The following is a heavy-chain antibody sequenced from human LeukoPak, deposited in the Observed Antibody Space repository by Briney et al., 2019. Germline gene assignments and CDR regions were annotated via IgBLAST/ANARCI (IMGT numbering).Heavy chain of an antibody. CDR2: ITYDGYYK. CDR3: ARDLSPVVRASPMGY. D-gene: IGHD3-10*01. CDR1: GFSFTSYG. V-gene: IGHV3-30*03. J-gene: IGHJ4*02. Sequence: GTSLRLSCAASGFSFTSYGMHWVRQAPGKGLEWVALITYDGYYKYYPDSVKGRFTISSDTSKNTLYLQMNSLRAEDTAVYYCARDLSPVVRASPMGYWGQGTLVTISS.